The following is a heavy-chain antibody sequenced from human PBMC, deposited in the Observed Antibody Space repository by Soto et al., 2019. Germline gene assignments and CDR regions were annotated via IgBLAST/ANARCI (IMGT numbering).Heavy chain of an antibody. D-gene: IGHD5-18*01. J-gene: IGHJ4*02. V-gene: IGHV4-4*02. CDR2: IYHSGST. Sequence: QVQLQESGPGLVKPSGTLSLTCAVSGGSISSSNWWSWVRQPPGKGLGWIGEIYHSGSTNYNPSLKSRVTISVDKSKNQFSLKLSSVTAADTAVYYCALKGAVGGYSYGEYWGQGTLVTVSS. CDR3: ALKGAVGGYSYGEY. CDR1: GGSISSSNW.